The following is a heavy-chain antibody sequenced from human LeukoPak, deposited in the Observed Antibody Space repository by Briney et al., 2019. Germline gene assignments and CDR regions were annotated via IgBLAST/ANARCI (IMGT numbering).Heavy chain of an antibody. V-gene: IGHV3-30*04. Sequence: GRSLRLSCAASGFTFSSYAMHWVRQAPGKGLEWVAVISYDGSNKYYAGSVKGRFTISRDNSKNTLYLQMNSLKAEDTAVYYCARDLQDIVVVPAADYWGQGTLVTVSS. D-gene: IGHD2-2*01. CDR3: ARDLQDIVVVPAADY. CDR2: ISYDGSNK. CDR1: GFTFSSYA. J-gene: IGHJ4*02.